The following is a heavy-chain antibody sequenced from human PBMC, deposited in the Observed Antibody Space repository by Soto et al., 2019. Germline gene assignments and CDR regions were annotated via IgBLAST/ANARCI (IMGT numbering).Heavy chain of an antibody. Sequence: ASVKVSCKASGYTFTSYGISCVRQAPGQGLEWMGWISAYNGNTNYAQKLQGRVTMTTDTSTSTAYMELRSLRSDDTAVYYCARDPWIFWGDHFDYWGQGTLVTVSS. CDR1: GYTFTSYG. J-gene: IGHJ4*02. V-gene: IGHV1-18*01. CDR2: ISAYNGNT. D-gene: IGHD2-2*03. CDR3: ARDPWIFWGDHFDY.